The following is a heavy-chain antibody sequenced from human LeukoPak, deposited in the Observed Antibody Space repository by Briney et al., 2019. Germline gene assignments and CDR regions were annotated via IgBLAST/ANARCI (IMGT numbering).Heavy chain of an antibody. J-gene: IGHJ4*02. Sequence: LPGGSLRLSCAASGFTFSRFSMNWVRQAPGKGLEWVSYISGSSGNIHHADSVKGRFTISRDNAKNSLYLQMNSLRAEDTAVYYCARDTAFSFDYWGQGNLVTVSS. V-gene: IGHV3-48*01. D-gene: IGHD2-21*02. CDR3: ARDTAFSFDY. CDR2: ISGSSGNI. CDR1: GFTFSRFS.